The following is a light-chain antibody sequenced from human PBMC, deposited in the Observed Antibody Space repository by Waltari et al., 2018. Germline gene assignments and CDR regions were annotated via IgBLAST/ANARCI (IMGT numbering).Light chain of an antibody. V-gene: IGKV2-28*01. Sequence: EIVMTQSPLYLPVTPGEPASISCRSSQSLRHLNGYNYLDWYLQKPGQSQNLLIYLGSSRASGVPGRFPGSGSGTDFTLLISRVEADDVGVYYCMQARQTPFTFGQGTKLEI. CDR1: QSLRHLNGYNY. J-gene: IGKJ2*01. CDR3: MQARQTPFT. CDR2: LGS.